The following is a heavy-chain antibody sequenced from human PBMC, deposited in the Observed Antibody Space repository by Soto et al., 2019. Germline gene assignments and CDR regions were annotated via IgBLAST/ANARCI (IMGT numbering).Heavy chain of an antibody. CDR3: AKANMYSSGWYWFDP. CDR1: GFTFSSYA. D-gene: IGHD6-19*01. CDR2: ISGGGGST. Sequence: EVPLLESGGGLVQPGGSLRLSCAASGFTFSSYAMSWVRQAPGKGLGWVSGISGGGGSTYYSDSVKGRFTISRDNSKNTLYLQMNSLRAEDTAVYYCAKANMYSSGWYWFDPWGQGTLVTVSS. J-gene: IGHJ5*02. V-gene: IGHV3-23*01.